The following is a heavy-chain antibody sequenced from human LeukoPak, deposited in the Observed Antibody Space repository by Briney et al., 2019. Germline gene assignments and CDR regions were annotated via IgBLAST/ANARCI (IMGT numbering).Heavy chain of an antibody. D-gene: IGHD5-18*01. CDR3: ARGGYSYDNWFDP. CDR2: IYYSGST. CDR1: GGSISSSSYY. Sequence: SETLSLTCTVSGGSISSSSYYWGWIRQPPGKGLEWIGSIYYSGSTYYNPSLKSRATISVDTSKNQFSLKLSSVTAADTAVYYCARGGYSYDNWFDPWGQGTLVTVSS. V-gene: IGHV4-39*07. J-gene: IGHJ5*02.